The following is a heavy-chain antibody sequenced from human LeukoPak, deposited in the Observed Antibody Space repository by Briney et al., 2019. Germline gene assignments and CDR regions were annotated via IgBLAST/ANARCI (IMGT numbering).Heavy chain of an antibody. J-gene: IGHJ3*02. CDR3: AGAVVLRNAFDI. V-gene: IGHV3-53*01. Sequence: GRSLRLSCAASGFTVSSNYMSWVRQAPGKGLEWVSVIYSGGSTYYADSVKGRFTISRDNSKNTLYLQMNSLRAEDTAVYYCAGAVVLRNAFDIWGQGTMVTVSS. CDR2: IYSGGST. D-gene: IGHD3-22*01. CDR1: GFTVSSNY.